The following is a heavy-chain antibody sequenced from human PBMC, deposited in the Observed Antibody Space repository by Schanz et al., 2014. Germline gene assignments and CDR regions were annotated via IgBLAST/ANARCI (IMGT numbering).Heavy chain of an antibody. J-gene: IGHJ4*02. CDR2: MSDSGDTT. Sequence: EVQLVESGGGLVQPRGSLRLSCAASEFSFSSFGMTWVRQAPGKGLEWVSCMSDSGDTTHYADSVKGRFTVSRDNAKNSLFLQMNSLSTEDTAVYYCAKVAAAAACLDSWGLGTLVTVSS. V-gene: IGHV3-48*04. CDR3: AKVAAAAACLDS. CDR1: EFSFSSFG. D-gene: IGHD6-13*01.